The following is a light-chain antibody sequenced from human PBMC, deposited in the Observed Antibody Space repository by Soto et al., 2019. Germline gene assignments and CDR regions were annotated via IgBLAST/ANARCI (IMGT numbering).Light chain of an antibody. J-gene: IGKJ4*02. CDR3: QQYNNWPPLT. V-gene: IGKV3-15*01. Sequence: EIVMTQSPATLSVSPGERATLSCRASQSVFSNLAWYQQKPGQAPRLLIYGASTRATGIPARFSGGGSGKEFTRTISSLQSEDFAVYYCQQYNNWPPLTFGGGTKVEIK. CDR2: GAS. CDR1: QSVFSN.